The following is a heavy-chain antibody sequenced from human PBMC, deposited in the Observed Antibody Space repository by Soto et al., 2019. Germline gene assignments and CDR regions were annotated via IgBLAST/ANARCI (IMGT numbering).Heavy chain of an antibody. V-gene: IGHV1-3*01. J-gene: IGHJ4*02. CDR2: INAGNGNT. CDR1: GYTFTSYA. Sequence: ASVKVSCKASGYTFTSYAMHWVRQAPGQRLEWMGWINAGNGNTKYSQKFQGRVTITRDTSASTAYMELSSLRSEDTAVYYCARSGKYYDILTGYSPEHYFDDWGQGTLVIVSS. D-gene: IGHD3-9*01. CDR3: ARSGKYYDILTGYSPEHYFDD.